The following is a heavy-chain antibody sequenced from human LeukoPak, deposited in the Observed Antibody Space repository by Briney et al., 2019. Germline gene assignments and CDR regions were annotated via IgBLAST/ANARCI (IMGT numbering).Heavy chain of an antibody. CDR3: ARQDHDSNPAGFDY. J-gene: IGHJ4*02. V-gene: IGHV5-51*01. CDR2: VYPLDSRI. Sequence: GESLRISCEASGYIFTTYWIGWVRQMPGKGLEWMGIVYPLDSRIKYSPSFQGQVTISADKSINTAYLQWSSLKASDTAMYYCARQDHDSNPAGFDYWGQGTLVTVSS. D-gene: IGHD3-22*01. CDR1: GYIFTTYW.